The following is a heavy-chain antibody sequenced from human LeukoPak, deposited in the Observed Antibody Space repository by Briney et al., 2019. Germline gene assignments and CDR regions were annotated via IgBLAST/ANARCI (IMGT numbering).Heavy chain of an antibody. Sequence: GSLRLSCAASGFTFDDYGMSWIRQPPGKGLEWIGEINHSGSTNYNPSLKSRVTISVDTSKNQFSLKLSSVTAADTAVYYCARGRYCSSTSCYPRGGFGYWGQGTLVTVSS. J-gene: IGHJ4*02. D-gene: IGHD2-2*01. CDR2: INHSGST. CDR3: ARGRYCSSTSCYPRGGFGY. CDR1: GFTFDDYG. V-gene: IGHV4-34*01.